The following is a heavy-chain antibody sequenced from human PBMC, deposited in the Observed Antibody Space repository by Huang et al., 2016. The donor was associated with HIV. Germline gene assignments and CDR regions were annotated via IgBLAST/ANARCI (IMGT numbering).Heavy chain of an antibody. J-gene: IGHJ4*02. V-gene: IGHV3-21*01. Sequence: EVQLVESGGGLVKPGGSLRLSCAASGFTFSSYSMNWVRQAPGKGLEWVSSISSSSSYIYYADSVKGRVTISRDNAKNSLYLQMNSLRAEDTAVYYCASEIAAASIDYWGQGTLVTVSS. CDR3: ASEIAAASIDY. D-gene: IGHD6-13*01. CDR1: GFTFSSYS. CDR2: ISSSSSYI.